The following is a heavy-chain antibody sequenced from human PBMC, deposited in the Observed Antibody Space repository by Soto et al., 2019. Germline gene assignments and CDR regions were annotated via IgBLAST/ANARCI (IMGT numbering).Heavy chain of an antibody. J-gene: IGHJ6*02. CDR3: ARGDIMDV. Sequence: GPLRLSCPASVLSFSDYYMIWIRQAPGKGLEWVSHISSGGSAMYSADSVKGRFTISRDNVKNSLYLQMNSLRAEDTAVYYCARGDIMDVWGQGTTVTVSS. CDR1: VLSFSDYY. CDR2: ISSGGSAM. V-gene: IGHV3-11*01.